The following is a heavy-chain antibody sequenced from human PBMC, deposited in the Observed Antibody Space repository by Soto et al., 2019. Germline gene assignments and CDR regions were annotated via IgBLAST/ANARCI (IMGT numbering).Heavy chain of an antibody. CDR1: GYTFSNYG. CDR2: FSSYNGDA. CDR3: AREDSGGLDY. V-gene: IGHV1-18*01. Sequence: ASVKVSCKASGYTFSNYGISWVRQAPGQGLVWMGWFSSYNGDARYAQNLQGRVTMTTDTSTSTAYMELWSLRSDDTAVYYCAREDSGGLDYWGQGTLVTVSS. D-gene: IGHD1-26*01. J-gene: IGHJ4*02.